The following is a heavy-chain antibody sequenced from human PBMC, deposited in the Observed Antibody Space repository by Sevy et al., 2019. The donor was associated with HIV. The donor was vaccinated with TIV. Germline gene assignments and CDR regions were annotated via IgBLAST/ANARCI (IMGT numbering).Heavy chain of an antibody. D-gene: IGHD3-22*01. CDR3: AKLEAAADSSGYYSTIYYFDY. CDR2: ISGSGGST. Sequence: GGSLRLSCAASGFTFSSYAMSWVRQAPGKGLEWVSAISGSGGSTYYADSVKGRFTISRDNSKNTLYLQMNSLRAEDTAVYYCAKLEAAADSSGYYSTIYYFDYWGQGTLDTVSS. CDR1: GFTFSSYA. V-gene: IGHV3-23*01. J-gene: IGHJ4*02.